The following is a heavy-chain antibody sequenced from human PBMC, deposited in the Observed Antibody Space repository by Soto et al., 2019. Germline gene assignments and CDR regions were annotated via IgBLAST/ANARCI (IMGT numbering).Heavy chain of an antibody. CDR1: GFSFSDNL. CDR2: INPGNGNT. CDR3: ARDILSVGPRANDAFDV. Sequence: QVQLVQSGAEVRKPGASVNISCRASGFSFSDNLINWVRQAPGQSLEWMGWINPGNGNTRYSQTFQGRVTISRHSSASIAYVEVSDLTSEDTAVYYCARDILSVGPRANDAFDVWDQGTMVTVSS. J-gene: IGHJ3*01. V-gene: IGHV1-3*01. D-gene: IGHD2-8*02.